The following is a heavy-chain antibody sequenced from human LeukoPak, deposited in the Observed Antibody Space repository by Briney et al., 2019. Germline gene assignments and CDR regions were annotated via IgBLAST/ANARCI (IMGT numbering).Heavy chain of an antibody. Sequence: SGGSLRLSCAASGSTFSSYAMSWVRQAPGKGLEWVSAISGSGGSTYYADSVKGRFTISRDNSKNTLYLQMNSLRAEDTAVYYCAKIVGIVGAINFDYWGQGTLVTVSS. CDR1: GSTFSSYA. D-gene: IGHD1-26*01. CDR3: AKIVGIVGAINFDY. CDR2: ISGSGGST. V-gene: IGHV3-23*01. J-gene: IGHJ4*02.